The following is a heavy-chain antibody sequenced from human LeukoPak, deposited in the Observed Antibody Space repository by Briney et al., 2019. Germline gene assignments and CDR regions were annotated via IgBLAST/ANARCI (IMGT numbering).Heavy chain of an antibody. CDR2: IYHSGST. J-gene: IGHJ4*02. CDR3: APRAVAGYFDY. CDR1: GYSISSGYY. D-gene: IGHD6-19*01. Sequence: SETLSLTCTVSGYSISSGYYWGWIRQPPGKGLEWIGSIYHSGSTYYNPSLKSRVTISVDTSKNQFSLKLSSVTAADTAVYYCAPRAVAGYFDYWGQGTLVTVSS. V-gene: IGHV4-38-2*02.